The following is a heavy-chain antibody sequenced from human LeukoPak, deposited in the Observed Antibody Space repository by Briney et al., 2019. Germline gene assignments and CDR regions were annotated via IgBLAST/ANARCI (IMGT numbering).Heavy chain of an antibody. J-gene: IGHJ4*02. V-gene: IGHV3-23*01. CDR3: AKNIEMADLYFDY. Sequence: PGGSLRLSGAASGFTFSSYAMSWVRQAPGKGLEWVSAISGSGGSTYYADSVKGRFTISRDNSKNTLYLQMNSLRAEDTAVYYCAKNIEMADLYFDYWGQGTLVTVSS. D-gene: IGHD5-24*01. CDR1: GFTFSSYA. CDR2: ISGSGGST.